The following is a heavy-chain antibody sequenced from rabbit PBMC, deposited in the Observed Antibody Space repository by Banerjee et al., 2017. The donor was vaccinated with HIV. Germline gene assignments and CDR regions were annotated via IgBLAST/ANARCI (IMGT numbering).Heavy chain of an antibody. V-gene: IGHV1S45*01. CDR2: IYAGSGGST. Sequence: QEQLEESGGDLVKPEGSLTLTCTASGFSFSSSYWICWVRQAPGKGLEWIACIYAGSGGSTYYASWAKGRFTISKTSSTTVTLQMTSLTAADTATYFSMRANGWGGFDLWGPGTLVTVS. CDR1: GFSFSSSYW. CDR3: MRANGWGGFDL. J-gene: IGHJ4*01. D-gene: IGHD4-1*01.